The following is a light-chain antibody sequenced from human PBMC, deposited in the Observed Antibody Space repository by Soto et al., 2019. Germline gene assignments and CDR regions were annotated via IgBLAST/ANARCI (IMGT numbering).Light chain of an antibody. Sequence: DILSTQSPATPSLYPRERATLSCRASQSVSSYLAWYQQKPGQAPRLLIYDASNRATGIPARFSGSGSGTDFTLTISSLEPEDFAVYYCQQRSNWPITFGQGTRLEIK. CDR3: QQRSNWPIT. CDR2: DAS. V-gene: IGKV3-11*01. J-gene: IGKJ5*01. CDR1: QSVSSY.